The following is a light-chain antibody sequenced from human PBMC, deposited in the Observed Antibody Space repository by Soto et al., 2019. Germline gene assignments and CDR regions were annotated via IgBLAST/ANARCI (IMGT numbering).Light chain of an antibody. J-gene: IGLJ1*01. CDR2: DVA. V-gene: IGLV2-14*03. CDR3: SSFTSGTTYV. CDR1: SSDVGGSNF. Sequence: QSALTQPASVSASPGQSITISCTGTSSDVGGSNFVSWYQQHPGKPPKLIIYDVATRPSGVSNRFSGSKSGSTASLIISRLQAEDEADYYCSSFTSGTTYVFGTGTKVTVL.